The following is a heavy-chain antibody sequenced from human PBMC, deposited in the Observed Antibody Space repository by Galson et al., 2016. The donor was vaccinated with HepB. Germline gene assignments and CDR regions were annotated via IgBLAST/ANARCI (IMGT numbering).Heavy chain of an antibody. D-gene: IGHD6-13*01. CDR2: ISAHNGNT. V-gene: IGHV1-18*01. Sequence: SVKISCKASGYTFTNNGISWVRQAPGQGLEWMGWISAHNGNTNYAQKFQGRLTLTKDTSASTVYMELRSPRFDDTAMYYCARDRDAALDYWGQGALVTVSS. CDR3: ARDRDAALDY. J-gene: IGHJ4*02. CDR1: GYTFTNNG.